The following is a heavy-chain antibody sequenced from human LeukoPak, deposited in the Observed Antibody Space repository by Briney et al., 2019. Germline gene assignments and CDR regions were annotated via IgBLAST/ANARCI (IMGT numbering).Heavy chain of an antibody. CDR1: GGSISSYY. CDR3: ASLQRFLSLSWFDP. CDR2: IYTSGTT. J-gene: IGHJ5*02. D-gene: IGHD3-3*01. V-gene: IGHV4-4*07. Sequence: SEALSLTCTVYGGSISSYYWSWIRQPAGKGLEWIGRIYTSGTTNYNPSLKSRVTMSVATSKNQFSLKLSSVTAADTAVYYCASLQRFLSLSWFDPWGQGTLVTVSS.